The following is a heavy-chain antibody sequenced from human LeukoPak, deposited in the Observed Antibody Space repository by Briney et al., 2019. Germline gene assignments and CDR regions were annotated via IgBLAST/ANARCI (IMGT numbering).Heavy chain of an antibody. D-gene: IGHD1-26*01. J-gene: IGHJ6*02. Sequence: PGGSLRLSCAASGFTVSTNYMSWVRQAPGKGLEWVSVLYSGGSTYYADSVKGRFTISRDNSKNTLHLQMNSLRAEDTAVYYCARDRVPSSTWWEDYYYGMDVWGQGTTVTVSS. V-gene: IGHV3-53*01. CDR1: GFTVSTNY. CDR3: ARDRVPSSTWWEDYYYGMDV. CDR2: LYSGGST.